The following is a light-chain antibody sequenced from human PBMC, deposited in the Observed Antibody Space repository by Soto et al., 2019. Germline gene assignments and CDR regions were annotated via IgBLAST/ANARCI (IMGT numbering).Light chain of an antibody. CDR3: CSYAGSYTYV. CDR1: SSDVGGYNY. CDR2: DVS. J-gene: IGLJ1*01. V-gene: IGLV2-11*01. Sequence: ALTQPRSVSGSPGQSVTISCTGTSSDVGGYNYVSWYQQHPGKAPKPMIYDVSKRPSGVPDRFSGSKSGNTASLTISGLQAEDEADYYCCSYAGSYTYVFATGTKVTVL.